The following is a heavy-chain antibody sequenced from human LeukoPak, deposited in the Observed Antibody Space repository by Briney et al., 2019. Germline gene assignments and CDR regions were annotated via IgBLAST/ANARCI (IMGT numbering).Heavy chain of an antibody. J-gene: IGHJ4*02. CDR1: GFTFSTYS. D-gene: IGHD4-23*01. CDR3: AKDGSYGGEFDY. Sequence: GGSLRLSCAVSGFTFSTYSMNWVRQAPGKGLEWISFIRHDSSDIYYADSVKGRFTISRDNARDSLYLQMNSLRAEDTAVYYCAKDGSYGGEFDYWGQGTLVTVSS. CDR2: IRHDSSDI. V-gene: IGHV3-48*01.